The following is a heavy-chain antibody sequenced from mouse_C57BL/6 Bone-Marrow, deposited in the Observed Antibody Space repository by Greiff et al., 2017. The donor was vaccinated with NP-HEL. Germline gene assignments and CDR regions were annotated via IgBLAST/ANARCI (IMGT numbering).Heavy chain of an antibody. V-gene: IGHV1-7*01. D-gene: IGHD2-2*01. CDR2: INPSSGYT. Sequence: VQLKQSGAELAKPGASVKLSCKASGYTFTSYWMHWVKQRPGQGLEWIGYINPSSGYTKYNQKFKDKATLTADKSSSTAYMQLSSLTYEDSAVYYCASPQWFPYYFDYWGQGTTLTVSS. J-gene: IGHJ2*01. CDR3: ASPQWFPYYFDY. CDR1: GYTFTSYW.